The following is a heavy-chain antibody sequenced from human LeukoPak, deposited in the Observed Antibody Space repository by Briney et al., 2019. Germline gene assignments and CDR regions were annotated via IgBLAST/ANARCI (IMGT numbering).Heavy chain of an antibody. CDR3: ARGLGGSYLDY. Sequence: SVTLSLTCTVSGGSISSYYWSWIRQPPGKGLEWIGYIYYSGSTNYNPSLKSRVTISVDTSKNQFSLKLSSVTAADTAVYYCARGLGGSYLDYWGQGTLVTVSP. D-gene: IGHD1-26*01. CDR2: IYYSGST. V-gene: IGHV4-59*01. J-gene: IGHJ4*02. CDR1: GGSISSYY.